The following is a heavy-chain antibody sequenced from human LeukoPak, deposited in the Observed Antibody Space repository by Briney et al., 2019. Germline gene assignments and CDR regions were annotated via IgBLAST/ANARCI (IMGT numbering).Heavy chain of an antibody. V-gene: IGHV4-59*01. D-gene: IGHD6-19*01. CDR2: IYYSGST. CDR1: GGSISSYY. Sequence: SETLSLTCTVSGGSISSYYWSWIRQPPGKGLKWIGYIYYSGSTNYNPSLKSRVTISVDTSKNQFSLKLSSVTAADTAVYCCARDRRASSSGWFHDAFDIWGQGTMVTVSS. CDR3: ARDRRASSSGWFHDAFDI. J-gene: IGHJ3*02.